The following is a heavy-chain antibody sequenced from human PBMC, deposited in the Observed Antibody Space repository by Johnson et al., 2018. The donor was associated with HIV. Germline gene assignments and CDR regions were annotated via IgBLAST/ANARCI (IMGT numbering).Heavy chain of an antibody. Sequence: QVQLVESGGGVVQPGRSLRLSCAASTFTFTNYAMHWVRQAPGKGLEWVAVISYDGSNKYYADSVKGRFIISRDNSRNTLYLQMNSLRAEDTALYYCARLKEGACDIWGQGTMVTVSS. CDR1: TFTFTNYA. CDR3: ARLKEGACDI. V-gene: IGHV3-30-3*01. J-gene: IGHJ3*02. CDR2: ISYDGSNK.